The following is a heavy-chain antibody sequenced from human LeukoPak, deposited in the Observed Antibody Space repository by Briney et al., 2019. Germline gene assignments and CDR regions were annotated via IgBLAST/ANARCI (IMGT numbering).Heavy chain of an antibody. V-gene: IGHV1-8*03. CDR2: MNPNSGNT. J-gene: IGHJ5*02. D-gene: IGHD4-11*01. CDR1: GYPFSNYG. CDR3: ARGRATVTTHWVDP. Sequence: GSSVKVSCKASGYPFSNYGIDWGRQATGQGLEWMVWMNPNSGNTDYAQKFQGRGTITRNTSISTAYMELSSLRSEDTAVYYCARGRATVTTHWVDPWGQGTLVTVSS.